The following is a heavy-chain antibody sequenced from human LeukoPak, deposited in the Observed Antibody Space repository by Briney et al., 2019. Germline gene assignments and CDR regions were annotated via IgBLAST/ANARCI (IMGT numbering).Heavy chain of an antibody. Sequence: SETLSLTCTVSCGSISSSDSYWGWIRQPPGKGLEWIGNIYYSGSTYYNPSLKSRLTISVDASKNQFSLRLTSVTAADTAVYYCANTIATRSDAFDIWSQGTMVTVSS. V-gene: IGHV4-39*07. CDR1: CGSISSSDSY. J-gene: IGHJ3*02. CDR2: IYYSGST. CDR3: ANTIATRSDAFDI. D-gene: IGHD6-6*01.